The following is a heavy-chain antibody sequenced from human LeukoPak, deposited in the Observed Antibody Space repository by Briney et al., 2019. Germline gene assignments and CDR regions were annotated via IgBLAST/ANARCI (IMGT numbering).Heavy chain of an antibody. CDR3: ASHYCSSTSCYEYNWFDP. CDR2: IYYSGST. V-gene: IGHV4-39*01. J-gene: IGHJ5*02. D-gene: IGHD2-2*01. CDR1: GGSISSSSYY. Sequence: SETLSLTCSVSGGSISSSSYYWGWIRQPPGKGLEWIGSIYYSGSTYYNPSLKSRVTISVDTSKNQFSLKLSSVTAADTAVYYCASHYCSSTSCYEYNWFDPWGQGTLVTVSS.